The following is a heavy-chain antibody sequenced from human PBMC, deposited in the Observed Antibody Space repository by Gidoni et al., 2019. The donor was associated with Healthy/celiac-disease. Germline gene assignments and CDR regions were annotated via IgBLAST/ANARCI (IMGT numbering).Heavy chain of an antibody. J-gene: IGHJ6*02. Sequence: EVQLVESGGGLVQPGRSLGLSCAASGFTFDDYAMLWVRQAPGKGLGWVSGISWNSGSIGHADSVKGRFTISRDNAKNSLYLQMNSLRAEDTALYYCAKDKDYYGSGSPAGGGMDVWGQGTTVTVSS. CDR3: AKDKDYYGSGSPAGGGMDV. CDR1: GFTFDDYA. D-gene: IGHD3-10*01. CDR2: ISWNSGSI. V-gene: IGHV3-9*01.